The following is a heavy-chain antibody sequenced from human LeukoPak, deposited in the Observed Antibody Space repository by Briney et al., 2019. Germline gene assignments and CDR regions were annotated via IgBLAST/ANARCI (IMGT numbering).Heavy chain of an antibody. J-gene: IGHJ6*03. V-gene: IGHV4-59*01. Sequence: SETLSLTCAVYGGSISSYYWSWIRQPPGKGLEWIGYIYYSGSTNYNPSLKSRVTISVDTSKNQFSLKLSSVTAAGTAVYYCARVVTVTTGYYYYMDVWGKGTTVTVSS. CDR3: ARVVTVTTGYYYYMDV. D-gene: IGHD4-11*01. CDR1: GGSISSYY. CDR2: IYYSGST.